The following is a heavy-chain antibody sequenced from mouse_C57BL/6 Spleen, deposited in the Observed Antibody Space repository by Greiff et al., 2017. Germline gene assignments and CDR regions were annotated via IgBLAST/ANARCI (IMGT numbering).Heavy chain of an antibody. CDR3: ARRDDGYYHFDY. CDR2: INPSTGGT. J-gene: IGHJ2*01. CDR1: GYSFTGYY. Sequence: EVKLMESGPELVKPGASVKISCKASGYSFTGYYMNWVKQSPEKSLEWIGEINPSTGGTTYNQKFKAKATLTVDKSSSTAYMQLKSLTSEDSAVYYCARRDDGYYHFDYWGQGTTLTVSS. V-gene: IGHV1-42*01. D-gene: IGHD2-3*01.